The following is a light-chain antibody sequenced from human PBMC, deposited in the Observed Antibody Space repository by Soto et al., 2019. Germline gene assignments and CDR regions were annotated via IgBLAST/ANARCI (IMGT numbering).Light chain of an antibody. CDR3: QQYGHSPLT. CDR1: QSLSGNY. V-gene: IGKV3-20*01. J-gene: IGKJ5*01. Sequence: EIVLTQSPGTLSLSPGERVTLSCRASQSLSGNYLAWYQQKPGQAPKFLIYGASNRATDIPERFSGGGSGTDLALTINRLEPEDSAVYYCQQYGHSPLTFGQGTRLEIK. CDR2: GAS.